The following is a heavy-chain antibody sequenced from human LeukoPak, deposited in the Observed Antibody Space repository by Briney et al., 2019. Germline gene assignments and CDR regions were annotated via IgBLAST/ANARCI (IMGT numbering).Heavy chain of an antibody. CDR2: ISGSGGST. CDR1: GFTFSSYS. Sequence: GGSLRLSCAASGFTFSSYSMNWVRQAPGKGLEWVSAISGSGGSTYYADSVKGRFTISRDNSKNTLYVQMNSLRAEDTAVYYCAKDGSRGTLAAAGTAFADYWGQGTLVTVSS. J-gene: IGHJ4*02. V-gene: IGHV3-23*01. D-gene: IGHD6-13*01. CDR3: AKDGSRGTLAAAGTAFADY.